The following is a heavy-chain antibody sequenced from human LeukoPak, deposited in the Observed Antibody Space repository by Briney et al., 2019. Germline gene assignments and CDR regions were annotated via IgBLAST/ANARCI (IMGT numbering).Heavy chain of an antibody. CDR1: GGSISSYY. CDR3: ARDTAVADPLGAFDI. V-gene: IGHV4-59*01. CDR2: IYYSGST. D-gene: IGHD6-19*01. J-gene: IGHJ3*02. Sequence: SETLSLTCTVSGGSISSYYWRWIRQPPGKGLEWIGYIYYSGSTNYNPSLKSRVTISVDTSKNQFSLKLSCVTAADTAVYYCARDTAVADPLGAFDIWGQGTMVTVSS.